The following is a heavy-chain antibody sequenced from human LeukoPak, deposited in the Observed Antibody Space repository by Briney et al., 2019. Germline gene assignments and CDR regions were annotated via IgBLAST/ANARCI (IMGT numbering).Heavy chain of an antibody. V-gene: IGHV1-46*01. CDR2: INPSGGST. CDR3: ARERGDIVLMVSVAVAGTGFDY. Sequence: GASVKVSCKASGYTFTSYYMHWVRQAPGQGLEWMGIINPSGGSTSYAQKFQGRVTMTRDMSTSTVYMELSSLRSEDTAVYYCARERGDIVLMVSVAVAGTGFDYWGQGTLVTVSS. CDR1: GYTFTSYY. J-gene: IGHJ4*02. D-gene: IGHD2-8*01.